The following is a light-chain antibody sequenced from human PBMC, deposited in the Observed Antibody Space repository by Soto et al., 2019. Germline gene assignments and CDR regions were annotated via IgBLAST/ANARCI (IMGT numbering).Light chain of an antibody. J-gene: IGKJ1*01. CDR2: AAS. V-gene: IGKV1-39*01. CDR3: QQYNSYPWT. Sequence: DIQMTQSPSSLSASVGDRVTITCRASQSISSYLNWYQQKPGKAPKLLMYAASSLQSGVPSRFSGSGSGTEFTLTISSLQPDDFATYYCQQYNSYPWTFGQGTKVDIK. CDR1: QSISSY.